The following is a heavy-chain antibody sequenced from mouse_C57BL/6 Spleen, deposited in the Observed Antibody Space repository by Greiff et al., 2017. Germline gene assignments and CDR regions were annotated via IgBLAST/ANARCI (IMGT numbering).Heavy chain of an antibody. CDR2: IDPEDGET. CDR3: ARPPIDYPWYFGV. CDR1: GFNIKDYY. J-gene: IGHJ1*03. D-gene: IGHD5-5*01. V-gene: IGHV14-2*01. Sequence: VQLQQSGAELVKPGASVKLSCTASGFNIKDYYMHWVKQRTEQGLEWIGRIDPEDGETKYAPTFQGKATITADTSANTAYLQLSSLTSEDTAVYDWARPPIDYPWYFGVWGTGTTVTVSS.